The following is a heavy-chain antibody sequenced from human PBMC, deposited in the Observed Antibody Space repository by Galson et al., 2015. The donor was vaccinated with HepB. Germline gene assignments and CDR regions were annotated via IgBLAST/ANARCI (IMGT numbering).Heavy chain of an antibody. V-gene: IGHV3-64D*06. CDR2: ISSDGTST. CDR3: VKDLGWVDDY. CDR1: GFSFRTYA. D-gene: IGHD3-3*01. Sequence: SLRLSCAFSGFSFRTYAMFWVRQAPVEGLEYVSGISSDGTSTYYVDSVRGRFTISRDTSKNTMHLQMSSLRPEDTAVYYCVKDLGWVDDYWGQGTLVTVSS. J-gene: IGHJ4*02.